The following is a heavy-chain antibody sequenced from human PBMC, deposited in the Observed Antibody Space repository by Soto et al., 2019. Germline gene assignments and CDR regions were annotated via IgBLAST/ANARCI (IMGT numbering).Heavy chain of an antibody. D-gene: IGHD3-22*01. V-gene: IGHV4-30-4*01. CDR2: IYYSGST. CDR3: ARAEGYYYDSSGYYYGWFDP. CDR1: GGSISSGDYY. Sequence: SETLSLTCTVSGGSISSGDYYWSWIRQPPGKGLEWIGYIYYSGSTYYNPSLKSRVTISVDTSKNQFSLKLSSVTAADTAVYYRARAEGYYYDSSGYYYGWFDPWGQGTLVTVSS. J-gene: IGHJ5*02.